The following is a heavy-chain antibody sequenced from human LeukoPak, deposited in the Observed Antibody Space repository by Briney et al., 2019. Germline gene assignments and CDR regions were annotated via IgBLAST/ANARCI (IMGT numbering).Heavy chain of an antibody. V-gene: IGHV3-23*01. CDR1: GFTFSSYA. D-gene: IGHD6-19*01. CDR3: AKDRAGRTGWYYFDS. Sequence: PGGSLRLSCAASGFTFSSYAMSWVRQAPGKGLEWVSAISGSGGSAYYADSVKGRFTISRDNSKNTLYLQMNNLRAEDTAGYFCAKDRAGRTGWYYFDSWGQGTLVTVSA. J-gene: IGHJ4*02. CDR2: ISGSGGSA.